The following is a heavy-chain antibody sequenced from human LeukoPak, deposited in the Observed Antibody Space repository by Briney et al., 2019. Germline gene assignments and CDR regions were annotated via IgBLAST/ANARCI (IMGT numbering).Heavy chain of an antibody. Sequence: SETLSLTCTVSGGSISSSSYYWGWIRQPPGKGLEWIGSIYYSGSTYYNPSLKSRVTISVDTSKNQLSLKLSSVTAADTAVYYCARTYCSSTSCYIGTFDYWGQGTLVTVSS. CDR3: ARTYCSSTSCYIGTFDY. CDR1: GGSISSSSYY. J-gene: IGHJ4*02. V-gene: IGHV4-39*01. D-gene: IGHD2-2*02. CDR2: IYYSGST.